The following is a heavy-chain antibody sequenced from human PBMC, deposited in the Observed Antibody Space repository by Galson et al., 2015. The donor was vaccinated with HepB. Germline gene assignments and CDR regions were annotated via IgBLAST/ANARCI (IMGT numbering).Heavy chain of an antibody. D-gene: IGHD6-13*01. V-gene: IGHV1-24*01. J-gene: IGHJ3*02. Sequence: SVKVSCKVSGYTLIELSIHWVRQAPGKGLEWMGGFDPRGGETIYAQKFQGRVTMPEDTSTDTAYMELSSLRSEDTAVYYCATNMAAAGTSASPSFFDIWGQGTMVTVSS. CDR3: ATNMAAAGTSASPSFFDI. CDR1: GYTLIELS. CDR2: FDPRGGET.